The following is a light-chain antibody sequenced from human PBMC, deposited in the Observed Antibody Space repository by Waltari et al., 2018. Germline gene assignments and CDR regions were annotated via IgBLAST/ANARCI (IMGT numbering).Light chain of an antibody. CDR2: DVS. V-gene: IGLV2-18*02. CDR1: SSDLGGYKC. Sequence: QSALTQPPSVSKYLGQSVTIPCTGTSSDLGGYKCLSWYHHISGTAPRLLIYDVSKRPSGVSDRFSGSKSGNTASLTISGLQAEDEADYYCCSYRSGSTWVFGGGTRLTVL. J-gene: IGLJ3*02. CDR3: CSYRSGSTWV.